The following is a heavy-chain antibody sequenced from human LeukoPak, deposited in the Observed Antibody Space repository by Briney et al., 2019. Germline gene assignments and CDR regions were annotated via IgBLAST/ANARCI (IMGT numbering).Heavy chain of an antibody. V-gene: IGHV4-61*02. CDR2: IYTTGST. CDR1: GGSVSRGSDY. Sequence: SETLSLTCTVSGGSVSRGSDYWSWIRQPAGKGLEWIGRIYTTGSTNYNPSLKSRVTISIETSKNQISLKLKSVTAADTAVYYCARGYSYGYGFDPWGQGTLVTVSS. J-gene: IGHJ5*02. D-gene: IGHD5-18*01. CDR3: ARGYSYGYGFDP.